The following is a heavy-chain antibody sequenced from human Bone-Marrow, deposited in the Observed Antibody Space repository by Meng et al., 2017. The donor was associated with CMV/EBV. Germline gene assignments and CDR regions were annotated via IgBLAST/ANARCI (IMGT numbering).Heavy chain of an antibody. J-gene: IGHJ4*02. V-gene: IGHV4-59*01. CDR3: ARDVGGSGSY. Sequence: SETLSLTCTVSGGSISSYYWSWIRQPPGKGLEWIGYIYYSGSTNYNPSLKSRVTISVDTSKNQFSLKLSSVTAADTAVYYCARDVGGSGSYWGQGTLVTVSS. D-gene: IGHD3-10*01. CDR2: IYYSGST. CDR1: GGSISSYY.